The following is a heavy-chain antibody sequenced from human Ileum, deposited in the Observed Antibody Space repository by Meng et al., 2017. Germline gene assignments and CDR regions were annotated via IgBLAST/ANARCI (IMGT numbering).Heavy chain of an antibody. CDR2: ISSSGKTI. V-gene: IGHV3-11*01. Sequence: GESLKISCEASGFTLSDYYMGWIRQAPGKGLEWVSYISSSGKTIYSADSLKGRFTVSRDNAKNSMYLQMNNLRAEDTAVYYCARVAQRALGDWGQGTLVTVSS. CDR3: ARVAQRALGD. J-gene: IGHJ4*02. CDR1: GFTLSDYY. D-gene: IGHD3-16*01.